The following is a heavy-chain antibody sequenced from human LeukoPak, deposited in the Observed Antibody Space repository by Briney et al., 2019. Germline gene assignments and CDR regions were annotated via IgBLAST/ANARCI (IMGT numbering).Heavy chain of an antibody. Sequence: GGSLRLSCAASGFTFSSYAMHWVRQAPGKGLEYVSAISSNGGSTYYAKSVKGRCTISRDNSKNTLYLQMGSLRAEDMAVYYCARGAPVGSSREFDYWGQGTLVTVSS. CDR1: GFTFSSYA. CDR3: ARGAPVGSSREFDY. V-gene: IGHV3-64*01. CDR2: ISSNGGST. J-gene: IGHJ4*02. D-gene: IGHD5-24*01.